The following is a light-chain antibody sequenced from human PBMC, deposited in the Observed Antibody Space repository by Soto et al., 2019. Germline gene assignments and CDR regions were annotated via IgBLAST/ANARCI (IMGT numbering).Light chain of an antibody. V-gene: IGLV2-11*01. J-gene: IGLJ2*01. Sequence: QSALTQPRSVSGSPGQSVTISCSGTSADIGDYNYVSWYQQRPGKAPQLIIYDVSKRPSGVPDRFSGSKSGNTASLTISGLQAEDEADYYCCSYAGGYTVLFGGGTKLTVL. CDR2: DVS. CDR3: CSYAGGYTVL. CDR1: SADIGDYNY.